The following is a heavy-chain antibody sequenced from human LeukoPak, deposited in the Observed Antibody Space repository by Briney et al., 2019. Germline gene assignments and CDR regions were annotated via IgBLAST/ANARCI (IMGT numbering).Heavy chain of an antibody. CDR3: ARGSLVAVAVRNWFDP. J-gene: IGHJ5*02. CDR1: GYTFTSYA. V-gene: IGHV7-4-1*02. D-gene: IGHD6-19*01. CDR2: INTNTGNP. Sequence: ASVEVSCKASGYTFTSYAMNWVRQAPGQGLEWMGWINTNTGNPTYAQGFTGRFVFSLDTSVSTAYLQISSLKAEDTAVYYCARGSLVAVAVRNWFDPWGQGTLVTVSS.